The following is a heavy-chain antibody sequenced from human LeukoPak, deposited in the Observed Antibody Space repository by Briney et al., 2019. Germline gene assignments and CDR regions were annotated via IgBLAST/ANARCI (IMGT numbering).Heavy chain of an antibody. D-gene: IGHD3-16*02. CDR3: AKDGSYDYVWGSYLLLHLDY. CDR1: GFAFSTYW. CDR2: ISGSGGST. Sequence: PGGSLRLSCAASGFAFSTYWMNWVRQAPGKGLEWVSAISGSGGSTYYADSVKGRFTISRDNSKNTLYLQMNSLRAEDTAVYYCAKDGSYDYVWGSYLLLHLDYWGQGALVTVSS. J-gene: IGHJ4*02. V-gene: IGHV3-23*01.